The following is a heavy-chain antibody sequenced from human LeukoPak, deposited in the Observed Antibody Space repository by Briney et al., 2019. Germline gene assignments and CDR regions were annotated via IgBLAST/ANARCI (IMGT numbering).Heavy chain of an antibody. Sequence: SETLSLTCAVSGGSISSNNWWTWVCQPPGEGLEWIGDIYHSGSTDYNLSLKSRVTISVDKSKNQFSLRLGSVTAADTAVYYCAKDGYNRAFDIWGQGTMVTVSS. CDR2: IYHSGST. J-gene: IGHJ3*02. CDR3: AKDGYNRAFDI. CDR1: GGSISSNNW. V-gene: IGHV4-4*02. D-gene: IGHD5-18*01.